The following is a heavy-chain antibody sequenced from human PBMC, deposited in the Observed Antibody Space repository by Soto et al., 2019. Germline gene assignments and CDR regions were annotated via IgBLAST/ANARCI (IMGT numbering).Heavy chain of an antibody. J-gene: IGHJ6*02. V-gene: IGHV4-59*01. CDR1: GCSISSYY. D-gene: IGHD6-19*01. CDR3: ARDGYSSGWQPYGMDV. Sequence: SETLSLTCTVSGCSISSYYWSWIRQPPGKGLEWIGYIYYSGSTNYNPSLKSRVTISVDTSKNQFSLKLSSVTAADTAVYYCARDGYSSGWQPYGMDVWGQGTTVTVS. CDR2: IYYSGST.